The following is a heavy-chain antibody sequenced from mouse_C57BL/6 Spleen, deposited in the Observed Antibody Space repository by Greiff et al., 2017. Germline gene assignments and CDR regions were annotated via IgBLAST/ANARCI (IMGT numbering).Heavy chain of an antibody. CDR1: GYAFSSYW. D-gene: IGHD3-2*02. CDR3: ARSGRGPAWFAY. V-gene: IGHV1-80*01. J-gene: IGHJ3*01. CDR2: IYPGDGDT. Sequence: QVQLKESGAELVKPGASVKISCKASGYAFSSYWMNWVKQRPGKGLEWIGQIYPGDGDTTYNGKFKGKATLTADKSSSTAYMQLSSLTSEDSAVYFCARSGRGPAWFAYWGQGTLVTVSA.